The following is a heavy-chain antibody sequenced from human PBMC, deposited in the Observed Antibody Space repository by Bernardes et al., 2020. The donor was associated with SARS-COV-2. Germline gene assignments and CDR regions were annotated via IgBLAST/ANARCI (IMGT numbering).Heavy chain of an antibody. Sequence: GGSLRLSCAASGFTFNNFGMHWVRQAPGKGLEWVAVISYEGSKKYYRDSVEGRFIISKDTSKNTVYLQMNSLRTEDTGVYYCAKGPAILWIRPNYYGMDVWGQGPTVTVSS. CDR2: ISYEGSKK. D-gene: IGHD5-18*01. CDR1: GFTFNNFG. V-gene: IGHV3-30*18. CDR3: AKGPAILWIRPNYYGMDV. J-gene: IGHJ6*01.